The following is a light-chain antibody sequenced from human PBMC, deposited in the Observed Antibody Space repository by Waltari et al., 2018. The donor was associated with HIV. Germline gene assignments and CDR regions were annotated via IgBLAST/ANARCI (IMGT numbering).Light chain of an antibody. CDR2: DDS. Sequence: QSALTQPASVSGSPGQSLTISCTGASTNLGSSSLFSWYQNRPGQAPTLIIYDDSKRPLGISSRFSGSKSGNTASLTISGLPSEDEADYYCCSYGGDDTLVFGGGTKVTAL. V-gene: IGLV2-23*01. J-gene: IGLJ3*02. CDR3: CSYGGDDTLV. CDR1: STNLGSSSL.